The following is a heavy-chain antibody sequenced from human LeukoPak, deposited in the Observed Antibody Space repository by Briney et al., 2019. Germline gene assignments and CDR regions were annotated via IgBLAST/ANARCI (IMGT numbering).Heavy chain of an antibody. CDR1: GYSISSGYY. CDR3: ASSVKYSSSWYPDY. J-gene: IGHJ4*02. Sequence: SETLSLTCSVSGYSISSGYYWGWIRQPPGKGLEWVGEINHSGSTNYNPSLKSRVTISVDTSKNQFSLKLSSVTAADTAVYYCASSVKYSSSWYPDYWGQGTLVTVSS. CDR2: INHSGST. D-gene: IGHD6-13*01. V-gene: IGHV4-38-2*02.